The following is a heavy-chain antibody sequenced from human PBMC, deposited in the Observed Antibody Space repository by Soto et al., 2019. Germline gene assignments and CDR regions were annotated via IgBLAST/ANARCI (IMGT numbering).Heavy chain of an antibody. Sequence: QVQLVESGGGVVQPGRSLRLSCAASGFTFSSYGMHWVRQAPGKGLEWVAVISYDGSNKYYADSVKGRFTISRDNSKNTLYLQMNSLRAEDKAVYYCAKGGVGIAEAGSIDYWGQGTLVTVSS. CDR1: GFTFSSYG. J-gene: IGHJ4*02. CDR3: AKGGVGIAEAGSIDY. V-gene: IGHV3-30*18. CDR2: ISYDGSNK. D-gene: IGHD6-13*01.